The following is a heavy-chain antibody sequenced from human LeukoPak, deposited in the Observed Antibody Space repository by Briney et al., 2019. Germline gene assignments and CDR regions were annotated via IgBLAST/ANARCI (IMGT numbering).Heavy chain of an antibody. CDR1: GFTFSSYW. V-gene: IGHV3-7*01. J-gene: IGHJ4*02. CDR2: IKQDGSEK. Sequence: PGGSLRLSCAASGFTFSSYWMIWVRQAPGKGLEWVANIKQDGSEKYYVDSVKGRFTISRDNAKNSLYLQMNSPRVEDTAVYYCARGSYWVRDFDYWGQGTLATVSS. CDR3: ARGSYWVRDFDY. D-gene: IGHD3-10*01.